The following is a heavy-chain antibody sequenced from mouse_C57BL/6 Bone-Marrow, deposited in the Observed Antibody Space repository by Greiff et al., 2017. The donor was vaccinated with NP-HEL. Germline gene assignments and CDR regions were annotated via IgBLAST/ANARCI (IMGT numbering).Heavy chain of an antibody. Sequence: QVQLQQSGAELARPGASVKMSCKASGYTFTSYTMHWVKQRPGQGLEWIGYINPSSGYTTYNQKFKDKATLTADKSSSTAYMQLSSLTSEDSAVYYCARWDGSSPWFAYWGQGTLVTVSA. D-gene: IGHD1-1*01. CDR3: ARWDGSSPWFAY. CDR2: INPSSGYT. CDR1: GYTFTSYT. J-gene: IGHJ3*01. V-gene: IGHV1-4*01.